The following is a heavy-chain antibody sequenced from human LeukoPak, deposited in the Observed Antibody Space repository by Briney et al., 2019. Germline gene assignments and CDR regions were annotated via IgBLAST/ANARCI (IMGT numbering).Heavy chain of an antibody. D-gene: IGHD3-22*01. CDR1: GGTFSSYA. CDR3: ASSYDSSGHSSF. J-gene: IGHJ4*02. V-gene: IGHV1-69*01. Sequence: ASVKVSCKSSGGTFSSYAISWVRQGPGQGLEWMGGIIPIFGTANYAQKFQGRVTITADESTSTAYMELSSLRSEDTAVYYCASSYDSSGHSSFWGQGTLVTVSS. CDR2: IIPIFGTA.